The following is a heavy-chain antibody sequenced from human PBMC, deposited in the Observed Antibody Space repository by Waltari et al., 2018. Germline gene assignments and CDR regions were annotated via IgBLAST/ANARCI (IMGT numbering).Heavy chain of an antibody. CDR3: ARGQRSSTGNWFDP. J-gene: IGHJ5*02. V-gene: IGHV4-34*01. CDR1: GGSFSGYY. D-gene: IGHD2-2*01. CDR2: INHSGST. Sequence: QVQLQQWGAGLLKPSETLSLTCAVYGGSFSGYYWSWIRQPPGKGLEWIGEINHSGSTNYNPSLKSRVTISVDTSKNQFSLKLSSVTAADTAVYYCARGQRSSTGNWFDPWGQGTLVTVSS.